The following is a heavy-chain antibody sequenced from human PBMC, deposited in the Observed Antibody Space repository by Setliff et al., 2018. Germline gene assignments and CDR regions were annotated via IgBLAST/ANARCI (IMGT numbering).Heavy chain of an antibody. J-gene: IGHJ4*02. Sequence: ASVKVSCKASGYTFTSYPIHWVRQAPGQRLEWMAWINGDNGYTKYAQKFQGRVTMTTDTSTSTAYMELRSLRSDDTAVYYCGRVPRLAWLLSTFDTWGQGTLVTVSS. V-gene: IGHV1-3*01. CDR3: GRVPRLAWLLSTFDT. D-gene: IGHD3-3*01. CDR2: INGDNGYT. CDR1: GYTFTSYP.